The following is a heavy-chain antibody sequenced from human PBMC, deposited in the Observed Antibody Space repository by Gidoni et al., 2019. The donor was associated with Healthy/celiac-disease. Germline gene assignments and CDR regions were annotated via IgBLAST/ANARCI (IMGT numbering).Heavy chain of an antibody. CDR1: GFTFDDYA. J-gene: IGHJ4*02. CDR3: AKGEYSSSSGLGY. CDR2: ISWNSGSI. Sequence: EVQLVESGGGLVQPGRSLRLSCAASGFTFDDYAMHWVRQAPGKGLEGVSGISWNSGSIGYADSVKGRFTISRDNAKNSLYLQMNSLRAEDTALYYCAKGEYSSSSGLGYWGQGTLVTVSS. V-gene: IGHV3-9*01. D-gene: IGHD6-6*01.